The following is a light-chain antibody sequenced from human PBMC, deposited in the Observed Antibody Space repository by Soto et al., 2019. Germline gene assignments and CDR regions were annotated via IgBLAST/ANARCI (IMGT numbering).Light chain of an antibody. J-gene: IGLJ1*01. Sequence: QSVLTQPASVSGPPGQSITISCTGTSSDVGGYNYVSWYQQHPGKAPKLMIYDVSNRPSGVSNRFSGSKSGNTASLTISGLQAEDEADYYCSSYTSSSFPYVFGTGTKVTVL. CDR2: DVS. V-gene: IGLV2-14*01. CDR1: SSDVGGYNY. CDR3: SSYTSSSFPYV.